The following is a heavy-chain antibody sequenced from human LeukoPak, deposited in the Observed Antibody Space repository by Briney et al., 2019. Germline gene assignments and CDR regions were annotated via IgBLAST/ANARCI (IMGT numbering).Heavy chain of an antibody. Sequence: GGSLRLSCAASGFTFSSYAMSWVRQAPVKGLEWVSAISGSGGSTYYADSVKGRFTISRDNSKNTLYLQMNSLRAEDTAVYYCAKDRGRDYGDYYFDYWGQGTLVTVSS. D-gene: IGHD4-17*01. CDR3: AKDRGRDYGDYYFDY. J-gene: IGHJ4*02. CDR2: ISGSGGST. V-gene: IGHV3-23*01. CDR1: GFTFSSYA.